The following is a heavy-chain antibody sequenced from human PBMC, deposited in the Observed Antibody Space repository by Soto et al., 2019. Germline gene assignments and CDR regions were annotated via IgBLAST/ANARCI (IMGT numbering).Heavy chain of an antibody. J-gene: IGHJ6*02. CDR1: GYSFTIYC. Sequence: GESLKISCNGSGYSFTIYCISWVRQMPGKGLEWMGRIDPSDSYTNYSPSFQGHVTIPADKSISTAYLQWSSLKASDTAMYYCARRYYGMDVWGQGTTVTVSS. CDR2: IDPSDSYT. CDR3: ARRYYGMDV. V-gene: IGHV5-10-1*01.